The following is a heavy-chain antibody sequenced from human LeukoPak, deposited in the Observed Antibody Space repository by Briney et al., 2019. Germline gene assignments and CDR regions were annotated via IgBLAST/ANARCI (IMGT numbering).Heavy chain of an antibody. V-gene: IGHV1-18*01. CDR3: ARDTGYLEEGVDY. Sequence: ASVKVSCKVSGYTLTELSMHWVRQAPGQGLEWMGWISAYNGNTNYAQKLQGRVTMTIDTSTSTAYMDLRSLRSDDTAVYYCARDTGYLEEGVDYWGQGTLVTVSS. D-gene: IGHD1-1*01. CDR1: GYTLTELS. CDR2: ISAYNGNT. J-gene: IGHJ4*02.